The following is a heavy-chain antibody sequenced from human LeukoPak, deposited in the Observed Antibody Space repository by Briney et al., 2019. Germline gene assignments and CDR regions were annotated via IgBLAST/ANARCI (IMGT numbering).Heavy chain of an antibody. J-gene: IGHJ4*02. CDR2: IRSDGSDK. V-gene: IGHV3-33*01. CDR3: ARSYGDATFDH. CDR1: GFPFSSYV. Sequence: GGSLRLSCAASGFPFSSYVMHWVRQAPGKGLEWVAIIRSDGSDKYYADSVKGRFTISRDNSKSTLYLQLSSLRAEDTAVYYCARSYGDATFDHWGQGTLVTVSS. D-gene: IGHD4-17*01.